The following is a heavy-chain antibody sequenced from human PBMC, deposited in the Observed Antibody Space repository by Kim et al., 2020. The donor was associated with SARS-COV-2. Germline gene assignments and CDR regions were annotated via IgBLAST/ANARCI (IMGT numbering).Heavy chain of an antibody. Sequence: ADSVKGRFTISRANSNNTLYLQMNSLRAEDTAVYYCARAFSGSYFNAFDIWGQGTMVTVSS. J-gene: IGHJ3*02. V-gene: IGHV3-30*01. CDR3: ARAFSGSYFNAFDI. D-gene: IGHD1-26*01.